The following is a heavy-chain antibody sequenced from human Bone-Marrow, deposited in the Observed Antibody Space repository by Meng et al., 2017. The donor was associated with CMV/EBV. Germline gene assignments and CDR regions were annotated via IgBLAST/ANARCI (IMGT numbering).Heavy chain of an antibody. CDR2: IYWNDHD. Sequence: SGPTLVKPTQTLTLTCTFSGFSLSSHAVGVGWIRQPPGKALEWLAHIYWNDHDRYNPSLTSRLTITKDTSKNKVVLIMTNVDPVDTAIYYCVHILGSYNSGYFAYWGQGPLVTVSS. CDR1: GFSLSSHAVG. CDR3: VHILGSYNSGYFAY. D-gene: IGHD3-10*01. V-gene: IGHV2-5*01. J-gene: IGHJ4*02.